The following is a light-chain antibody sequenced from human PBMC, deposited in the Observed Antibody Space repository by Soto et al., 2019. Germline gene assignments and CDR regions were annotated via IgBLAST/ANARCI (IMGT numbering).Light chain of an antibody. CDR3: QEYNSYSWT. J-gene: IGKJ1*01. CDR2: DAS. CDR1: QSISSC. V-gene: IGKV1-5*01. Sequence: IKMYNSPSTVSASVGDRVTITCRASQSISSCLAWYQQKPGKAPKLLIYDASSLEGGVPSRFSGSGSGTEFTLTISSLQPDDFATYYCQEYNSYSWTFAQGTKVDVK.